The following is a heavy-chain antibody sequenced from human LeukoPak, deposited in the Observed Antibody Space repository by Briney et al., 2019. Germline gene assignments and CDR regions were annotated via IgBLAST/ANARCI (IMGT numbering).Heavy chain of an antibody. CDR1: GFTFSSYS. Sequence: PGGSLRLSCAASGFTFSSYSMNWVRQAPGKGLEWVSSISTSSSYIYYADSVKGRFTISRDNSKNTLYLQMNSLRAEDTAVYYCAKDRRPNSYGSRWLDYWGQGTLITVSS. CDR3: AKDRRPNSYGSRWLDY. CDR2: ISTSSSYI. V-gene: IGHV3-21*01. J-gene: IGHJ4*02. D-gene: IGHD6-13*01.